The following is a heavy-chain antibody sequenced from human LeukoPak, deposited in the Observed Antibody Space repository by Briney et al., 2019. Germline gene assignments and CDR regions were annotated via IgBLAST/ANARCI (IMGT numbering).Heavy chain of an antibody. CDR1: GYTFTSYG. Sequence: GASVKVSCKASGYTFTSYGSSWVRQAPGQRLEWMGWISAYNGNTNYAQKLQGRVTMTTDTSTSTAYMELRSLRSDDTAVYYCARDRNVEMATITSRYNWFDPWGQGTLVTVSS. CDR2: ISAYNGNT. J-gene: IGHJ5*02. D-gene: IGHD5-24*01. CDR3: ARDRNVEMATITSRYNWFDP. V-gene: IGHV1-18*01.